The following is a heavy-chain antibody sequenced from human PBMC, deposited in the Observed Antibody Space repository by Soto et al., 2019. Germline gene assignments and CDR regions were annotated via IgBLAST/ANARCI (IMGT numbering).Heavy chain of an antibody. CDR2: IIPIFGTA. Sequence: QVQLVQSGAEVKKPGSSVKVSCKASVGTFSSYAISWVRQAPGQGLEWMGGIIPIFGTANYAQKFQGRVTNTAYVNTSIAYMGLSSLSSVDMAVYYCARGKEQLVQSPPPYYYYGIDVWGQGTTVTVSS. CDR3: ARGKEQLVQSPPPYYYYGIDV. D-gene: IGHD6-13*01. V-gene: IGHV1-69*12. J-gene: IGHJ6*02. CDR1: VGTFSSYA.